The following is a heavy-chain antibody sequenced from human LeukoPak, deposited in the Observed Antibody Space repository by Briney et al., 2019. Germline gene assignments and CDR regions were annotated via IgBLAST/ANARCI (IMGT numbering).Heavy chain of an antibody. J-gene: IGHJ1*01. D-gene: IGHD6-13*01. CDR1: GFTFSSYN. Sequence: GGSLRLSCAASGFTFSSYNMNWVRQAPGKGLEWVSSISSRSGYVNYADSVKGRFTISRDNAKNSLYLQMNSLRAEDTAVYYCAAGVDYHSSWHEYFQHWGQGTLVTVSS. CDR3: AAGVDYHSSWHEYFQH. CDR2: ISSRSGYV. V-gene: IGHV3-21*01.